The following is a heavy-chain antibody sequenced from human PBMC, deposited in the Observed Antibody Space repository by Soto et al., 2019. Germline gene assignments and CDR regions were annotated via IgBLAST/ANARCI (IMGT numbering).Heavy chain of an antibody. Sequence: PLETLSLACSVSGGSIRDYFWTWIRQSPGRGLEWIGYISSSGTVKYNSSLKSRVTISLDRSRNQFSLKLSSVTAADTAVYFCARDRKLELPGNYYYYGMDVWGQGTTVTVSS. J-gene: IGHJ6*02. CDR2: ISSSGTV. V-gene: IGHV4-59*01. CDR3: ARDRKLELPGNYYYYGMDV. CDR1: GGSIRDYF. D-gene: IGHD1-7*01.